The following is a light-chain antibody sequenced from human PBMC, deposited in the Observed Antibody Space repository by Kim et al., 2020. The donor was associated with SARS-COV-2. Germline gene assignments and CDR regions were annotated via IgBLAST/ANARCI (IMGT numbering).Light chain of an antibody. Sequence: SSELTQDPAVSVALGQTVRITCQGDSLRSYYASWYQQKPGQAPVLVIYGKNNRPSGISDRFSGSSSGNTASLTITGAQAEDEADYYCNSRDSSGNHLVF. CDR2: GKN. V-gene: IGLV3-19*01. CDR1: SLRSYY. J-gene: IGLJ2*01. CDR3: NSRDSSGNHLV.